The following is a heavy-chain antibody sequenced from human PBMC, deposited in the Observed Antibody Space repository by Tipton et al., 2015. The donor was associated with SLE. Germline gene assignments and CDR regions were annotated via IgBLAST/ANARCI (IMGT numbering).Heavy chain of an antibody. J-gene: IGHJ4*02. D-gene: IGHD6-25*01. CDR2: INHSGST. CDR3: ARDEAALLDY. V-gene: IGHV4-61*08. Sequence: TLSLTCTVSGGSVSSGGYYWSWIRQPPGKGLEWIGEINHSGSTNYNPSLKSRVTISVDTSKNQFSLKLSSVTAADTAVYYCARDEAALLDYWGQGTLVTVSS. CDR1: GGSVSSGGYY.